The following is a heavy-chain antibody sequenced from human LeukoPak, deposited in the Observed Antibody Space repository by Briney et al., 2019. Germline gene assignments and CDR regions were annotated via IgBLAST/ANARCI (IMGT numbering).Heavy chain of an antibody. Sequence: PGGSLRLSCAASGFTFSSYEMNWVRQAPGKGLEWVSYISSSGSTIYYADSVKGRFTISRDNAKNSLYLQMNSLRAEDTAVYYCVRAKGVRGVIYYWGQGALVTVSS. CDR3: VRAKGVRGVIYY. J-gene: IGHJ4*02. V-gene: IGHV3-48*03. D-gene: IGHD3-10*01. CDR2: ISSSGSTI. CDR1: GFTFSSYE.